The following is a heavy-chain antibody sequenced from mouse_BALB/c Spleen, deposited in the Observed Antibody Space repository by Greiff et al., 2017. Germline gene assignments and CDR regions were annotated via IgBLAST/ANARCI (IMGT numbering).Heavy chain of an antibody. CDR2: IDPANGNT. Sequence: EVQLQQPGSELVRPGASVKLSCKASGYTFTSYWMHWVKQRPEQGLEWIGRIDPANGNTKYDPKFQGKATITADTSSNTAYLQLSSLTSEDTAVYYCARGPGPAWFAYWGQGTSVTVSS. CDR1: GYTFTSYW. CDR3: ARGPGPAWFAY. D-gene: IGHD2-2*01. J-gene: IGHJ4*01. V-gene: IGHV14-1*02.